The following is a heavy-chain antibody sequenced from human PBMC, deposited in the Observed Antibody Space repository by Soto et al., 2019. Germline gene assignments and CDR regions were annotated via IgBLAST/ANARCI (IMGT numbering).Heavy chain of an antibody. V-gene: IGHV1-18*01. CDR1: GSTLSSDG. CDR3: AREWALSKGGNWFDP. D-gene: IGHD1-26*01. CDR2: ISAYNGNT. Sequence: ASVTFSRKDYGSTLSSDGISWVRQDPGQGLEWMGWISAYNGNTNYAQKLQGRVTMTTDTSTSTAYMELRSLRSDDTAVYYCAREWALSKGGNWFDPWGQGTLVTVSS. J-gene: IGHJ5*02.